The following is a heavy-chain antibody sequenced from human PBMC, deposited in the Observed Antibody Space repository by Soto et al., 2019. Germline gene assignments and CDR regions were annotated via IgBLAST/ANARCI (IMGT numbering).Heavy chain of an antibody. CDR3: AKVLHWGSHYYGMDV. Sequence: GGSLRLSCEASGFTFSNYDMSWVRQAPGKGLEWVSGISGSGGSTYHADSVKGRFTISRDNSKNTLFLQMKSLTAEDTAVYYCAKVLHWGSHYYGMDVWGQGTTVTVSS. CDR1: GFTFSNYD. V-gene: IGHV3-23*01. J-gene: IGHJ6*02. D-gene: IGHD7-27*01. CDR2: ISGSGGST.